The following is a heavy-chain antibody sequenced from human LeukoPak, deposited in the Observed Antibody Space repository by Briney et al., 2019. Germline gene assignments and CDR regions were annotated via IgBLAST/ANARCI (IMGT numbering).Heavy chain of an antibody. Sequence: ASVKVSCKAPGYTFTSYDINWVRQATGQGLEWMGWMNPNSGNTGYAQKFQGRVTMTRNTSMSTAYMELSSLRSEDTAVYYCARGPLLLWFGELLPYLDYWGQGTLVTVSS. J-gene: IGHJ4*02. V-gene: IGHV1-8*01. CDR2: MNPNSGNT. CDR1: GYTFTSYD. D-gene: IGHD3-10*01. CDR3: ARGPLLLWFGELLPYLDY.